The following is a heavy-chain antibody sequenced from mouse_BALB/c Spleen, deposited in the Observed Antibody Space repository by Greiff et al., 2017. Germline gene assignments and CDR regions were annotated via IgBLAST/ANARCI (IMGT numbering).Heavy chain of an antibody. V-gene: IGHV14-3*02. D-gene: IGHD2-4*01. J-gene: IGHJ1*01. CDR1: GFNIKDTY. CDR3: ASDYAGGYFDV. Sequence: EVQLQQSGAELVKPGASVKLSCTASGFNIKDTYMHWVKQRPEQGLEWIGRIDPAYGNTKYDPKFQGKAPITADTSSNTAYLQLSSLTSEDTAVYYCASDYAGGYFDVWGAGTTVTVSS. CDR2: IDPAYGNT.